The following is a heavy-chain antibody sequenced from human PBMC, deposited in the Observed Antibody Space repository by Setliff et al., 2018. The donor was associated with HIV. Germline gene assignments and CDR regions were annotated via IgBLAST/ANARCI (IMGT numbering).Heavy chain of an antibody. V-gene: IGHV4-59*08. D-gene: IGHD3-22*01. CDR2: IYYSGST. CDR1: GGSISSYY. J-gene: IGHJ4*02. Sequence: SETLSLTCTVSGGSISSYYWSWIRQPPGKGLEWIGYIYYSGSTNYNPSLKSRVTISIDTSTNQFSLKLSSVTAADTAVYYCARQTLSYNHYYDSSGYYPILYFDSWGQGTLVTAPQ. CDR3: ARQTLSYNHYYDSSGYYPILYFDS.